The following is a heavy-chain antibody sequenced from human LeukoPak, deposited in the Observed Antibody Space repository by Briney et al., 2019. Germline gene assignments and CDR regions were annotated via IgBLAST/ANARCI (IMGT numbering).Heavy chain of an antibody. V-gene: IGHV4-39*01. J-gene: IGHJ6*03. Sequence: TTSETLSLTCTVSGGSISGSSYYWGWIRQPPGKGLEWLGTFYHSGNTYYNPSLKSRLTISVDTSKNNFSLKLTSVTAADTAVYYCARHAYSHCYIDVWGKGTTATVSS. CDR3: ARHAYSHCYIDV. CDR1: GGSISGSSYY. CDR2: FYHSGNT.